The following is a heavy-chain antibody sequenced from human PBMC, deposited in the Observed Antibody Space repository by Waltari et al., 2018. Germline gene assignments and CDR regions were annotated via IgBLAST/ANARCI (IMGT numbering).Heavy chain of an antibody. Sequence: QVQLEQSGAEVRKPGASVKVSCKVSGYTFTDSYIHWVRQAPGQGLEWMVWFNPNTGSTADAQNFQGRISLTGDTSISTAYMEVTRLRSDDTAIYYGARDRRKDCGGNPGDYWGQGTLVTVSS. V-gene: IGHV1-2*02. J-gene: IGHJ4*02. D-gene: IGHD4-17*01. CDR1: GYTFTDSY. CDR2: FNPNTGST. CDR3: ARDRRKDCGGNPGDY.